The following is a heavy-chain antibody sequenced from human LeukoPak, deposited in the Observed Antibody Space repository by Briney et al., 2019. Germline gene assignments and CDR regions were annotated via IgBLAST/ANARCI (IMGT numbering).Heavy chain of an antibody. J-gene: IGHJ6*03. D-gene: IGHD5-24*01. CDR3: ASGDGYNYDYYYYMDV. CDR2: ISSSSSYI. Sequence: GGSLRLSCAASGFTFSSYSMNWVRQAPGKGLEWVSSISSSSSYIYYADSVKGRFTISRDNAKNSLYLQMNNLRAEDTAVYYCASGDGYNYDYYYYMDVWGKGTTVTVSS. V-gene: IGHV3-21*01. CDR1: GFTFSSYS.